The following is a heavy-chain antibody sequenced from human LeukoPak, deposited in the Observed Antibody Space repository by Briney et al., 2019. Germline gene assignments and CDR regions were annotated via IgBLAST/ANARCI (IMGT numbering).Heavy chain of an antibody. CDR2: ISAYNGNT. D-gene: IGHD6-13*01. Sequence: ASVKVSCKASGYTFTSYGISWVRQAPGQGLEWMGWISAYNGNTNYAQKLQGRVTMTTDTSTSTAYMELRSLRSDDTAVYYCARHFEGPSSSWYGMDVWGQGTTVTVSS. CDR1: GYTFTSYG. J-gene: IGHJ6*02. CDR3: ARHFEGPSSSWYGMDV. V-gene: IGHV1-18*01.